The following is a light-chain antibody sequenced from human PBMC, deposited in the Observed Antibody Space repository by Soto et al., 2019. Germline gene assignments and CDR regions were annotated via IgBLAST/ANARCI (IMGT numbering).Light chain of an antibody. CDR1: QSVSIN. CDR2: GAS. V-gene: IGKV3-15*01. CDR3: HQYNNWPPWT. J-gene: IGKJ1*01. Sequence: EVVMTQSPATLSVSPGERATLSCRASQSVSINLAWYQQKPGQAPRLLIFGASTRATGIAARFSGSGSGTEFTLTISSLQPEDFAVYYCHQYNNWPPWTFGQGTKVEIK.